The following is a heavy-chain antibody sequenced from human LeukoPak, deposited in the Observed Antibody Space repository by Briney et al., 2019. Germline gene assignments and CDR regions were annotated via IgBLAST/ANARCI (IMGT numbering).Heavy chain of an antibody. D-gene: IGHD7-27*01. CDR3: ARLTGEYY. CDR1: GYTFTGYY. CDR2: IIPIFGTA. J-gene: IGHJ4*02. V-gene: IGHV1-69*13. Sequence: SVKVSCKASGYTFTGYYMHWVRQAPGQGLEWMGGIIPIFGTASYAQKFQGRVTITADESTSTAYMELSSLRSEDTAVYYCARLTGEYYWGQGTLVTVSS.